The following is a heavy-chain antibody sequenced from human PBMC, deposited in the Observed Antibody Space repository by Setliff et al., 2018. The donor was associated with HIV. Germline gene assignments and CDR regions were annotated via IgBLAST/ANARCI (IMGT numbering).Heavy chain of an antibody. Sequence: SETLSLTCAVYGGSFSGYYWSWIRQPPGKGLEWIGETNHSGSTNYNPSLKSRVTISVDTSKNQFSLKLSSVTAADTAVYYCARERITMVRGVNWFDPWG. D-gene: IGHD3-10*01. CDR1: GGSFSGYY. CDR2: TNHSGST. V-gene: IGHV4-34*01. J-gene: IGHJ5*02. CDR3: ARERITMVRGVNWFDP.